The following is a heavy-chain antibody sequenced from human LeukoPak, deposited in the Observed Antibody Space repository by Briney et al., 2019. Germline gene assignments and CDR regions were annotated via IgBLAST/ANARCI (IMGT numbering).Heavy chain of an antibody. J-gene: IGHJ6*02. CDR3: ATDGIAVAGTYYYYYGMDV. CDR2: INHSGST. V-gene: IGHV4-39*07. Sequence: PSETLSLTCTVSGGSISSSSHYWGWIRQPPGKGLEWIGEINHSGSTNYNPSLKSRVTISVDTSKNQFSLKLSSVTAADTAVYYCATDGIAVAGTYYYYYGMDVWGQGTTVTVSS. CDR1: GGSISSSSHY. D-gene: IGHD6-19*01.